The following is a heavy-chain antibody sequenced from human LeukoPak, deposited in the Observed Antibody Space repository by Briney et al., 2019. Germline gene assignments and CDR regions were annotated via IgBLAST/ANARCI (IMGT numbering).Heavy chain of an antibody. CDR2: IYYSGST. J-gene: IGHJ6*02. CDR3: ARGPRTYVVDYGGNYYYYGMDV. CDR1: GGSISSYY. Sequence: SETLSLTCTVSGGSISSYYWSWIRQPPGKGLEWIGYIYYSGSTNYNPSLKSRVTISVDTSKNQFSLKLSSVTAADTAVYYCARGPRTYVVDYGGNYYYYGMDVWGQGTTVTVSS. V-gene: IGHV4-59*01. D-gene: IGHD4-23*01.